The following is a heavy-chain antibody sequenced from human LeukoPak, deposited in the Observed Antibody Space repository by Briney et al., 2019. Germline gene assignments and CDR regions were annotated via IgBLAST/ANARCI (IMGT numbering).Heavy chain of an antibody. CDR3: ARGVPYYYDSSGSPDY. Sequence: ASVNVSCKASGYTFTSYYMHWVRQAAGQGLEWMGIINPSGGSTSYAQKFQGRVIMTRDTSTSTVYMELSSLRSEDTAVYYCARGVPYYYDSSGSPDYWGQGTLVTVSS. CDR1: GYTFTSYY. D-gene: IGHD3-22*01. V-gene: IGHV1-46*01. J-gene: IGHJ4*02. CDR2: INPSGGST.